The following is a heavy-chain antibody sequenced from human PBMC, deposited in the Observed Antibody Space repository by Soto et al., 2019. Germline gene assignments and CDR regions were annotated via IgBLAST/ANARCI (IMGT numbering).Heavy chain of an antibody. V-gene: IGHV4-59*01. CDR1: GGSISSYY. CDR3: ARGSIAAAGKNWFDP. J-gene: IGHJ5*02. Sequence: EPLSLTCTVSGGSISSYYWSWIRQPPGKGLEWIGYIYYSGSTNYNPSLKSRVTISVDTSKNQFSLKLSSVTAADTAVYYCARGSIAAAGKNWFDPWGQGTLVTVSS. CDR2: IYYSGST. D-gene: IGHD6-13*01.